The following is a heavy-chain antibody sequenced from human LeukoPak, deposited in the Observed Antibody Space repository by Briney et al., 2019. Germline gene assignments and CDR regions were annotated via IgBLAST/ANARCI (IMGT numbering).Heavy chain of an antibody. Sequence: SETLSLTCAVSGGSISSSNWWSWVRQPPGKGLEWIGEIYHSGSTNYNPSLKSRVTISVDKSKNQFSLKLSSVTAADTAVYYCARVSIFGVVLARRDAFDIWGQGTMVTVSS. V-gene: IGHV4-4*02. CDR1: GGSISSSNW. D-gene: IGHD3-3*01. CDR3: ARVSIFGVVLARRDAFDI. J-gene: IGHJ3*02. CDR2: IYHSGST.